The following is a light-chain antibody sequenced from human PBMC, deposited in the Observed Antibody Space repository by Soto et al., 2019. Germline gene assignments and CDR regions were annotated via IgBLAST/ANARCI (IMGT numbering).Light chain of an antibody. CDR3: SSYGGSNIVGV. Sequence: QSALTQPPSASGSPGQSVTISCTGTSSDVGGYNYVSWYQQHPGKAPKLMIYEVSKRPSGVPDRFSGSKSGNTASQTVSGLQAEDEADYYCSSYGGSNIVGVFGTGTKLTVL. CDR1: SSDVGGYNY. CDR2: EVS. V-gene: IGLV2-8*01. J-gene: IGLJ1*01.